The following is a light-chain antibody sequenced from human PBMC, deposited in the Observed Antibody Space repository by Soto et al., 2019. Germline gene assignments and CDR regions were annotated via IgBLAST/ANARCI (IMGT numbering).Light chain of an antibody. CDR1: SSDVGNYRY. CDR2: DVN. Sequence: QSALTQPASASGSPGQSITIPCTGSSSDVGNYRYVSWYQHHPGKVPKLMIYDVNNRPSGIPNRFCGSKSGNTASLTISGLQAEDEADYYCSSYATSSTVIFGGGTKFTVL. V-gene: IGLV2-14*03. J-gene: IGLJ2*01. CDR3: SSYATSSTVI.